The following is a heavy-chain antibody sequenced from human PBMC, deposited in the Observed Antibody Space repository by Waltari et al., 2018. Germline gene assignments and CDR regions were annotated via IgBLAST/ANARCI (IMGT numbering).Heavy chain of an antibody. D-gene: IGHD3-22*01. CDR3: ARDLTDSSGYWYFDL. J-gene: IGHJ2*01. V-gene: IGHV1-69*08. CDR2: IIPILGIA. Sequence: QVQLVQSGAEVKKPGSSVTASCKASGGTFSSYTISWVRQAPGQGLEWMGRIIPILGIANYAQKFQGRVTITADKSTSTAYMELSSLRSEDTAVYYCARDLTDSSGYWYFDLWGRGTLVTVSS. CDR1: GGTFSSYT.